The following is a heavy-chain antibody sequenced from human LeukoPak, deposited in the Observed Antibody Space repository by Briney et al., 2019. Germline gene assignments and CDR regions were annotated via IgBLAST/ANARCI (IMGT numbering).Heavy chain of an antibody. Sequence: PGGALRLSCAASGFTFSDYYMSWIRPDPRKRVGCVSYISSSVSTIYYADSVKRRFTISRDNAKNSLYLQMNSLRAEDTAVYYCARPLITMVRGAPAYWGQGTLVTVSS. V-gene: IGHV3-11*04. CDR1: GFTFSDYY. CDR2: ISSSVSTI. D-gene: IGHD3-10*01. CDR3: ARPLITMVRGAPAY. J-gene: IGHJ4*02.